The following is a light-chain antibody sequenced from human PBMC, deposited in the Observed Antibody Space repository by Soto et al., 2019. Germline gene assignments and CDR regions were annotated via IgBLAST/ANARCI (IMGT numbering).Light chain of an antibody. CDR2: GAS. V-gene: IGKV1-27*01. CDR1: QDISHF. J-gene: IGKJ1*01. Sequence: DIRLTQSPSSLSASVGDRVTFTCRASQDISHFLAWYQQRPGEVPRLLIYGASTLQSGVPSRFSGSGFGTDFTLTITSLQPEDVATYYCQKYNKDSPATFGLGTKVDIK. CDR3: QKYNKDSPAT.